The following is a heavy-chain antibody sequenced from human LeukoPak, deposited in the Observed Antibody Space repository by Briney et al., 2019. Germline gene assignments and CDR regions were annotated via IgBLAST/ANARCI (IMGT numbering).Heavy chain of an antibody. V-gene: IGHV3-7*04. CDR2: INQDGSEK. Sequence: GGSLRLSCAASGFTFSSYWTSWVRQAPGKGLEWVANINQDGSEKNYVDSVKGRFTISRDNAKNSLYLQMNSLRAEDTAVYYCARGFYDTYLFDYWGQGTLVTVSS. CDR3: ARGFYDTYLFDY. D-gene: IGHD2/OR15-2a*01. J-gene: IGHJ4*02. CDR1: GFTFSSYW.